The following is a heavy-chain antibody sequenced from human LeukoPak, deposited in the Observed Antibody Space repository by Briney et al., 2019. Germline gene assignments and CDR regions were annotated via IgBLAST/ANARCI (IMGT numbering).Heavy chain of an antibody. D-gene: IGHD3-9*01. CDR1: GYTFTSYY. V-gene: IGHV1-46*01. Sequence: EASVKVSCKASGYTFTSYYMHWVRQAPGQGLEWMGIINPSGGSTSYAQKFQGRVTMTRDTSTSTVYMELSSLRSEDTAVYYCASTPRTRNYDILTGYYFDYWGQGTLVTVSS. J-gene: IGHJ4*02. CDR3: ASTPRTRNYDILTGYYFDY. CDR2: INPSGGST.